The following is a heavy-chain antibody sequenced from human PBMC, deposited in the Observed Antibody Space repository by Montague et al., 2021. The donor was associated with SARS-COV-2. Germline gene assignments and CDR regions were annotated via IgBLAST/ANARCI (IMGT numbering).Heavy chain of an antibody. CDR2: LYTTGSY. D-gene: IGHD2/OR15-2a*01. V-gene: IGHV4-61*02. CDR1: GDSITGDASY. CDR3: ARDDFRWDFDF. Sequence: TLSLTCTVSGDSITGDASYWSWIRPPAGKGLEWIGRLYTTGSYNYHPSRKSSLTIYLDTSKNQFSLNLSSVAAADTAVYYCARDDFRWDFDFWGQGTLVTVSS. J-gene: IGHJ4*02.